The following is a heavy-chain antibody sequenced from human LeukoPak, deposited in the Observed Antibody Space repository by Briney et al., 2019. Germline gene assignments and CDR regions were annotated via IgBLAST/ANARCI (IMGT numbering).Heavy chain of an antibody. CDR2: MSPNNGNT. V-gene: IGHV1-8*01. CDR3: TRGGDFYDLMSYAMDV. D-gene: IGHD5/OR15-5a*01. Sequence: AASVKVSCKTSGYSFTSYDINWVRQAPGQGLEWMGWMSPNNGNTGYAQGFQGRVTLTRDTSISEAYMELNSLTFDDTAVYFCTRGGDFYDLMSYAMDVWGQGTTVTVSS. J-gene: IGHJ6*02. CDR1: GYSFTSYD.